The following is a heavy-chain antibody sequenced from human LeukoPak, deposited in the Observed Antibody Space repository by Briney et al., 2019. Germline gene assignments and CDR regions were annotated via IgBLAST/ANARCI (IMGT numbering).Heavy chain of an antibody. CDR3: ARNSIAVAGYFQH. CDR1: GFTFSSYA. D-gene: IGHD6-19*01. V-gene: IGHV3-30-3*01. Sequence: QPGRSLRLSCAASGFTFSSYAMHWVRQAPGKGLEWVAVISYDGSNKYYADSVKGRFTISRDNSKNTLYLQMNSLRAEDTAVYYCARNSIAVAGYFQHWGQGTLVTVSS. J-gene: IGHJ1*01. CDR2: ISYDGSNK.